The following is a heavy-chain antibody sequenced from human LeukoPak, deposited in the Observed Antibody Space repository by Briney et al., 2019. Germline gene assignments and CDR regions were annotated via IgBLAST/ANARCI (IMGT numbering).Heavy chain of an antibody. Sequence: QPRGSLRLSCVASGFIFSTYWMHWVRQAPGKGQAWVARLSTDGTTTTYADSVKGRFTISRGNAKNTLYLQMNSLRAEDTAVYYCVRDVEVLGLDYWGQGTLVTVSS. CDR3: VRDVEVLGLDY. D-gene: IGHD2-2*01. CDR2: LSTDGTTT. V-gene: IGHV3-74*03. CDR1: GFIFSTYW. J-gene: IGHJ4*02.